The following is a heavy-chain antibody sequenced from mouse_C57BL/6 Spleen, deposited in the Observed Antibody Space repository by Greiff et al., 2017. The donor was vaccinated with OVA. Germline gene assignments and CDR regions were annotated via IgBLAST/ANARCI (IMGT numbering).Heavy chain of an antibody. D-gene: IGHD1-1*01. V-gene: IGHV1-62-2*01. Sequence: QVQLQQSGAELVKPGASVKLSCKASGYTFPEYTIHWVKQRSGQGLGWIGWFYPGSGSIKYNEKFKDKATLTADKSSSTVYMELCRLTSEDSAVYFCARHEDYYGSSPWYFDVWGTGTTVTVSS. CDR1: GYTFPEYT. J-gene: IGHJ1*03. CDR3: ARHEDYYGSSPWYFDV. CDR2: FYPGSGSI.